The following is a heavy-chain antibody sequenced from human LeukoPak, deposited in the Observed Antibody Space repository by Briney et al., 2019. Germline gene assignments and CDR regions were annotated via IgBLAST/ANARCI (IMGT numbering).Heavy chain of an antibody. J-gene: IGHJ4*02. V-gene: IGHV3-23*01. CDR1: GFIFSNYA. CDR2: ISGGGST. D-gene: IGHD2-2*02. Sequence: TGGSLTLSCAASGFIFSNYAMNWVRQAPGKGLEWVSGISGGGSTYYADSVKGRFTISRDNSENTLYLQINSLRAEDTAIYHCARGGRYCTTTNCYIGKWGQGTLVTVSS. CDR3: ARGGRYCTTTNCYIGK.